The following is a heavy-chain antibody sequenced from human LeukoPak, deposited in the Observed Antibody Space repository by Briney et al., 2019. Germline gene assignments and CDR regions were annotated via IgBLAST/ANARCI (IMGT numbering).Heavy chain of an antibody. CDR2: INWNGGST. D-gene: IGHD2-2*01. CDR1: GFTFDDYG. V-gene: IGHV3-20*01. CDR3: ARDKGRAAIGSVWIDP. J-gene: IGHJ5*02. Sequence: SGGSLRLSCAASGFTFDDYGMSWVRQAPGKGLEWVSGINWNGGSTGYADSVKGRFTISRDNAKNSLYLQMNSLRAEDTALYHCARDKGRAAIGSVWIDPWGQGTLVTVSS.